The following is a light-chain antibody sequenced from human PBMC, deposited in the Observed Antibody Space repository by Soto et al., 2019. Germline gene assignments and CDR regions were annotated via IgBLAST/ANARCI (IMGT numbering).Light chain of an antibody. CDR2: GAS. CDR1: QSVSSSY. Sequence: EIVLTQSPGTLSLSPGERATLSCRASQSVSSSYLAWYQQKPGQAPRLLIYGASSRATGIPDRFSGSGSETAFTLTISRLEPEDVAVYYCQQYGSSSWTFGQGTKVEIK. V-gene: IGKV3-20*01. CDR3: QQYGSSSWT. J-gene: IGKJ1*01.